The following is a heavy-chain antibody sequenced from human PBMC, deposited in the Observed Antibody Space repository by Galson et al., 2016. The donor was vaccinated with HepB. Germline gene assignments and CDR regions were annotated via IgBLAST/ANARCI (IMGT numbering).Heavy chain of an antibody. CDR2: IDWDDEK. CDR1: GFSLPTSGMC. V-gene: IGHV2-70*11. J-gene: IGHJ5*02. D-gene: IGHD3-10*01. Sequence: PALVKPTQTLTLTCTFSGFSLPTSGMCVSWIRQPPGKALEWLARIDWDDEKYYSASLETRLTISKDTSKNQVVLTTTIMDPVDTATYYCARGGFGDLLYFDPWGQGTLVTVSS. CDR3: ARGGFGDLLYFDP.